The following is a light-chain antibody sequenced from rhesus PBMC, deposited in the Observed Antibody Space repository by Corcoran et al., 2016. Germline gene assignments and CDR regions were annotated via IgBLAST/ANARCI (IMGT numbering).Light chain of an antibody. Sequence: DIQMTQSPSSLSASVGDRVTITCRASQSISNYLNWYQQEPGKAPKLLIYSASSLQSGVPSRFSGSGSVTEFTLTISSLQPEDFATYYCQQFKNYPWTFGQGTKVEIK. CDR1: QSISNY. V-gene: IGKV1-41*01. CDR3: QQFKNYPWT. J-gene: IGKJ1*01. CDR2: SAS.